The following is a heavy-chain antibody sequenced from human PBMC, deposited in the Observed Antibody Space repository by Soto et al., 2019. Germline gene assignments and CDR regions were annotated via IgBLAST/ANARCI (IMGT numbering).Heavy chain of an antibody. CDR3: ARGGEEWELRDCACDI. J-gene: IGHJ3*02. V-gene: IGHV1-69*05. Sequence: QVQLVQSGAEVKKPGSSVKVSCKASGGTFSSYAISWVRQAPGQGLEWMGGIIPIFGTANYAQKFQGRVTMTXXEXTXXAYMELSSLRSEDTAVYYWARGGEEWELRDCACDIWGQGTMVTVSS. D-gene: IGHD1-26*01. CDR1: GGTFSSYA. CDR2: IIPIFGTA.